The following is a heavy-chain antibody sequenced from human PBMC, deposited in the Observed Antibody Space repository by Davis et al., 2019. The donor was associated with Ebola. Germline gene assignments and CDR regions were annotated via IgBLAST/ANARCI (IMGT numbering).Heavy chain of an antibody. J-gene: IGHJ4*02. V-gene: IGHV3-23*01. CDR3: AKGTFYGHYFDY. CDR1: VITFSSYA. CDR2: ISGSGGTT. D-gene: IGHD4-17*01. Sequence: GESLKISCADSVITFSSYAMTWVRQAPGKGLEWVSAISGSGGTTYYAGSVKGRFTVSRDNSKKTMYLQMNSLRAEDTAVYYCAKGTFYGHYFDYWGQGTLVTVSS.